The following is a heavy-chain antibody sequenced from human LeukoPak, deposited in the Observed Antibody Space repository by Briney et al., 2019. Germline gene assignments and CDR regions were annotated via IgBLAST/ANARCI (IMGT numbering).Heavy chain of an antibody. CDR2: INPNSGGT. Sequence: GASVKVSCKASGYTFTGYYMHWVRQAPGQGLEWMGWINPNSGGTNYAQKFQGRVTMTRDTSISTAYMELSRLRSDDTAVYYCARVLGMGYPELVAAEENAFDIWGQGTMVTVSS. D-gene: IGHD2-2*01. V-gene: IGHV1-2*02. CDR1: GYTFTGYY. CDR3: ARVLGMGYPELVAAEENAFDI. J-gene: IGHJ3*02.